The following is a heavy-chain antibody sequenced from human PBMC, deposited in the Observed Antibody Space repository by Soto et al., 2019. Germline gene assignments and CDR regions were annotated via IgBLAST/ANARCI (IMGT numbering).Heavy chain of an antibody. V-gene: IGHV4-39*01. D-gene: IGHD1-20*01. Sequence: SETLSLTCAVSGASISGSYYYWAWLRHSPGKGPEWIGSVFYTGFTSYNPSLESRVSVSVDTSKSQFSLKLSAVTAADTAVYYCATSQKGYNWNYFDHWGQGALVTVSS. J-gene: IGHJ4*02. CDR2: VFYTGFT. CDR1: GASISGSYYY. CDR3: ATSQKGYNWNYFDH.